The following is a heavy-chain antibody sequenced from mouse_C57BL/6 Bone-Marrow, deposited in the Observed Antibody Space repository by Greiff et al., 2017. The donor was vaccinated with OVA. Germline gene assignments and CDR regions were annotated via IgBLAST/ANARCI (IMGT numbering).Heavy chain of an antibody. CDR2: ISTGGGST. CDR3: AGLDYYGIYFDY. V-gene: IGHV5-12*01. J-gene: IGHJ2*01. D-gene: IGHD2-1*01. Sequence: EVKLVQSGGGLVQPGGSLKLSCAASGFTFSDYYMYWVRQTPEQRLEWVAYISTGGGSTYYPDTVKGRFTFTRDTAKNTRYLQISRLKTEDTAMYYCAGLDYYGIYFDYWGQGTTLTVSS. CDR1: GFTFSDYY.